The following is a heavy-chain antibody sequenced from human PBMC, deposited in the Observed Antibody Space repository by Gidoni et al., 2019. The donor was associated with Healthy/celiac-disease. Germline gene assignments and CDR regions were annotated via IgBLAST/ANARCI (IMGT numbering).Heavy chain of an antibody. V-gene: IGHV4-4*02. CDR2: IYHSGST. D-gene: IGHD2-15*01. CDR1: GGSISSSNW. J-gene: IGHJ2*01. CDR3: ARVNIGVVVADPYWYFDL. Sequence: QVQLQESGPGLVKPSGTLSLTCAVSGGSISSSNWWSWVRQPPGKGLEWIGEIYHSGSTNYNPSLKSRVTISVDKSKNQFSLKLSSVTAADTAVYYCARVNIGVVVADPYWYFDLWGRGTLVTVSS.